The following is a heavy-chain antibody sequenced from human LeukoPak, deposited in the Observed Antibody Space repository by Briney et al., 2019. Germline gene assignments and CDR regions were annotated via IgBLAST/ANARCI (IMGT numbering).Heavy chain of an antibody. J-gene: IGHJ4*02. CDR3: AKETQGLPHFDY. V-gene: IGHV3-23*01. CDR1: GFTFSSYG. Sequence: PGRSLRLSCAASGFTFSSYGMHWVRQAPGKGLEWVSAISGSGGSTYYADSVKGRFTISRDNSKNTLYLQMNSLRAEDTAVYYCAKETQGLPHFDYWGQGTLVTVSS. CDR2: ISGSGGST. D-gene: IGHD6-19*01.